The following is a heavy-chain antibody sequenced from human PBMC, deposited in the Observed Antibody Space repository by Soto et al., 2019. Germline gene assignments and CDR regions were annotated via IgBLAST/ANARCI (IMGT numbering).Heavy chain of an antibody. CDR2: INPDNGNT. Sequence: ASVKISCKASGYTFTRYTMNWVRQAPGQRLEWMGWINPDNGNTKSSQKFQDRVIITRDTSASTAYMDLSSLRSEDTAVYYCAGGIATGQLDPWGQGTLVTVSS. J-gene: IGHJ5*02. CDR3: AGGIATGQLDP. V-gene: IGHV1-3*01. D-gene: IGHD2-15*01. CDR1: GYTFTRYT.